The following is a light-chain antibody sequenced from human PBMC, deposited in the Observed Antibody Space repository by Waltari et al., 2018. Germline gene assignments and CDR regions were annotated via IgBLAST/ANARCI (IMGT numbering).Light chain of an antibody. CDR3: AAWDDSLSGRV. CDR2: TTD. J-gene: IGLJ3*02. CDR1: SSNIGSNY. Sequence: QSVLTQPPSASGTPEQRVTISCSGSSSNIGSNYVYWYQPLPGTAPKLLSYTTDQRPSGVPDRFSGSKSGTSASLAISRLRSEDEADYYCAAWDDSLSGRVFGGGTKLTVL. V-gene: IGLV1-47*01.